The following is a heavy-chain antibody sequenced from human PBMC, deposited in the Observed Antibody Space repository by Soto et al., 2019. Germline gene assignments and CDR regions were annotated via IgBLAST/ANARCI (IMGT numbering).Heavy chain of an antibody. CDR3: ATLFSAVSQKDW. J-gene: IGHJ4*02. Sequence: EVQLAESGGGLVQPGGSLRLSCAASGLTFSNHWMYWVRQAPEKGLVWVSRISPDGSSTAYADSVKGRFTISRDNAENTLYLHMDGLRAEDTAVYYCATLFSAVSQKDWWGRGTLVTVSS. V-gene: IGHV3-74*01. D-gene: IGHD3-9*01. CDR1: GLTFSNHW. CDR2: ISPDGSST.